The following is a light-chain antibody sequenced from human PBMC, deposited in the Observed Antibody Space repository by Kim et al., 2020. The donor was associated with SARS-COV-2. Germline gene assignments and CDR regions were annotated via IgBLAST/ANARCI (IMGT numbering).Light chain of an antibody. J-gene: IGKJ5*01. CDR1: QSVSSSY. V-gene: IGKV3-20*01. Sequence: EIVLTQSPGTLSLSPGERATLSCRASQSVSSSYLAWYQQKPGQAPRLLIYGASTRATGIPDRFSGSGSGTDFALTISRLVSEDFVVYYCQQYGSSPITFGQGTRLEIK. CDR3: QQYGSSPIT. CDR2: GAS.